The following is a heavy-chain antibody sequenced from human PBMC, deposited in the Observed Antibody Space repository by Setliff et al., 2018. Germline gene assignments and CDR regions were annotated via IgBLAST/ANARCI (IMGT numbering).Heavy chain of an antibody. CDR1: GGSVTSSGSY. V-gene: IGHV4-39*01. CDR2: SEST. CDR3: ARLGVDDSSGYYYPGGYMDV. D-gene: IGHD3-22*01. J-gene: IGHJ6*04. Sequence: SETLSLTCTVSGGSVTSSGSYWGWIRQTPGKGLEWMGTSESTYYNPSLKSRVTISVDRPKNQFSLKLSSVTAADTAVYYCARLGVDDSSGYYYPGGYMDVWGKGTTVTVSS.